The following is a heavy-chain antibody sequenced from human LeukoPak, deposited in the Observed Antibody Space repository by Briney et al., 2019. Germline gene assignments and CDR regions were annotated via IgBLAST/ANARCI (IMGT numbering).Heavy chain of an antibody. D-gene: IGHD3-10*01. Sequence: PGGSLRLSCAASGFTFSTYWMSWVRQAPGKGLEWVANIKQDGSEKYYVDSVKGRFTISRDNAKNSLYLQMNSLRAEDTAVYYCARAPHLWPTYYYYYYMDVWGKGTTVTLSS. V-gene: IGHV3-7*01. J-gene: IGHJ6*03. CDR2: IKQDGSEK. CDR3: ARAPHLWPTYYYYYYMDV. CDR1: GFTFSTYW.